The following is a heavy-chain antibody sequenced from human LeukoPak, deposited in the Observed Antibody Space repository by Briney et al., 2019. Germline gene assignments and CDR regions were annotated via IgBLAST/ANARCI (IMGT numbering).Heavy chain of an antibody. Sequence: GGSLRLSCTASGFTFTTYWMAWVRQAPGKGLEWVANIKQDGSEAYYAESVRGRFTISRDNAKNSLYLQVNSLRAEDTSVYYCSNGIYDKSYWGQGTLVTVSS. CDR2: IKQDGSEA. CDR3: SNGIYDKSY. D-gene: IGHD2/OR15-2a*01. CDR1: GFTFTTYW. V-gene: IGHV3-7*01. J-gene: IGHJ4*02.